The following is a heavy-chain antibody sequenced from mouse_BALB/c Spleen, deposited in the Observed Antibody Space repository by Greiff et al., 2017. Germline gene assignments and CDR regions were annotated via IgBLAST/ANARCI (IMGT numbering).Heavy chain of an antibody. J-gene: IGHJ1*01. CDR3: ARDRPYDGYWYFDV. V-gene: IGHV5-6-3*01. CDR2: INSNGGST. Sequence: EVNLVESGGGLVQPGGSLKLSCAASGFTFSSYGMSWVRQTPDKRLELVATINSNGGSTYYPDSVKGRFTISRDNAKNTLYLQMSSLKSEDTAMYYCARDRPYDGYWYFDVWGAGTTVTVSS. D-gene: IGHD2-12*01. CDR1: GFTFSSYG.